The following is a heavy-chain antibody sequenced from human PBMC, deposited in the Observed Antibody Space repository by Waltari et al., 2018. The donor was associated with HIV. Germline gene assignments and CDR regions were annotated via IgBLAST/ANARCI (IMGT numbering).Heavy chain of an antibody. D-gene: IGHD3-16*02. V-gene: IGHV1-3*01. CDR2: INVGNSKT. J-gene: IGHJ4*02. Sequence: QVQLVQSRAEGKRPGASVKVSCKTSGYTFPIYAVHWVRQAPGQRLESKGWINVGNSKTQYSQEFQGRVTITRDTSASVAYMELTRLKSEDTAVYFCAREGAGDIYYLEYWGQGTLVTVSS. CDR1: GYTFPIYA. CDR3: AREGAGDIYYLEY.